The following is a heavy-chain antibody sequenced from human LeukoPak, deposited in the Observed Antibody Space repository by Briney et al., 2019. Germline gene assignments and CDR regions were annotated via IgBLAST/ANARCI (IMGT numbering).Heavy chain of an antibody. CDR2: MYYSGTT. CDR3: ARHAVSGTYWPPFDY. V-gene: IGHV4-39*01. CDR1: GDSISSSFY. Sequence: SETLSLTCTVSGDSISSSFYWGWIRQTPGKGLEWVGSMYYSGTTYYNPSFESRVTISVASSKNQFSLRLTSVTAADTAIYHCARHAVSGTYWPPFDYWGQGSLVTVSS. J-gene: IGHJ4*02. D-gene: IGHD3-10*01.